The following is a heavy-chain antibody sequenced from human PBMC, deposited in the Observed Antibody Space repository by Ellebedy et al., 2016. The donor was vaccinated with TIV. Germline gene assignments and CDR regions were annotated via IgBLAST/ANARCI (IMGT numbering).Heavy chain of an antibody. D-gene: IGHD4-17*01. J-gene: IGHJ5*02. V-gene: IGHV3-7*01. CDR1: GFSFRNYW. CDR3: ARRGSYGDYAVQINSWFDP. Sequence: GESLKISCAASGFSFRNYWMGWVRQAPGKGLEWVANIYQDGSDEYYVDSVKGRFTIYRDNDNKALFLQMNSLRVEDTAVYYCARRGSYGDYAVQINSWFDPWGRGTLVTVSS. CDR2: IYQDGSDE.